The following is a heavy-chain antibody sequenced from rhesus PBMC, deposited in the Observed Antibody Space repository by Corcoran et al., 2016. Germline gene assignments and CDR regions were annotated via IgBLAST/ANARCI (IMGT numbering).Heavy chain of an antibody. CDR3: ARSSGS. V-gene: IGHV4-122*02. Sequence: QLQLQESGPGLVKPSETLSLTRAVSGYSISSGYGWSWIRQPPGKGLEWIGYISYTGSTSYSPSLKSRVTMSRDTSKNQFSLKLNSVTAADTAVYYCARSSGSWGQGVLVTVSS. D-gene: IGHD3-16*01. CDR2: ISYTGST. J-gene: IGHJ4*01. CDR1: GYSISSGYG.